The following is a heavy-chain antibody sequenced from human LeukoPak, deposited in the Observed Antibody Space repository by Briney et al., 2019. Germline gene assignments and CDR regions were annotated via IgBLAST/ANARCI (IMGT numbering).Heavy chain of an antibody. Sequence: GGSLRLSCAASGFTVSSNYMSWVRQAPGKGLEWVSIIYSGGSTFYADSVKGRFTISRDNSKNTLYLQMNSLRAEDTAVYYCARANTVHYYFDYWGQGTLVTVSS. V-gene: IGHV3-53*01. CDR1: GFTVSSNY. J-gene: IGHJ4*02. CDR2: IYSGGST. CDR3: ARANTVHYYFDY. D-gene: IGHD4-11*01.